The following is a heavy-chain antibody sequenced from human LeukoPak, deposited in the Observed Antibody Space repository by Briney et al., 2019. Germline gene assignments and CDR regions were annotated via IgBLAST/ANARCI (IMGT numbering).Heavy chain of an antibody. V-gene: IGHV1-2*04. CDR2: INPNSGGT. J-gene: IGHJ4*02. Sequence: ASVKVSCKASGYTFTGYYMHWVRQAPGQGLEWMGWINPNSGGTNYAQKFQGWVTMTRDTSISTAYMELSRLRSDDTAVYYCARAGVFTMVRGVIDYWGQGTLVTVSS. CDR1: GYTFTGYY. D-gene: IGHD3-10*01. CDR3: ARAGVFTMVRGVIDY.